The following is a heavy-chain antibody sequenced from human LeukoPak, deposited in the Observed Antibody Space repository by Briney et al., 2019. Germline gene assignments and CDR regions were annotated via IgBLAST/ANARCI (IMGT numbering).Heavy chain of an antibody. D-gene: IGHD3-9*01. V-gene: IGHV3-11*04. CDR3: ASHHVSALLRYFDWSTRSDY. J-gene: IGHJ4*02. CDR1: GFTFSDYY. CDR2: ISSSGSTI. Sequence: PGGSLRLSCAASGFTFSDYYMSWIRQAPGKGLEWVSYISSSGSTIYYADSVKGRFTISRDNAKNSLYLQMNSLRAEDTAVYYCASHHVSALLRYFDWSTRSDYWGQRTLVTVSS.